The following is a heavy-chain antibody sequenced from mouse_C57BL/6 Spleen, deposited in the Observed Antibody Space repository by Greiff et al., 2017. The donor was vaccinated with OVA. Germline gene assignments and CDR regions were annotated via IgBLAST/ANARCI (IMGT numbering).Heavy chain of an antibody. CDR2: IDPETGGT. V-gene: IGHV1-15*01. D-gene: IGHD2-1*01. CDR1: GYTFTDYE. Sequence: QVQLKESGAELVRPGASVTLSCKASGYTFTDYEMHWVKQTPVHGLEWIGAIDPETGGTAYNQKFKGKAILTADKSSSTAYMELRSLTSEDSAVYYCTRSGNYDYFDYWGQGTTLTVSS. J-gene: IGHJ2*01. CDR3: TRSGNYDYFDY.